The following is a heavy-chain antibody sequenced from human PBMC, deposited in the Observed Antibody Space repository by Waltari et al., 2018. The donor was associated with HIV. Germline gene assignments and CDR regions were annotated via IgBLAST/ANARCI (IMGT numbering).Heavy chain of an antibody. V-gene: IGHV1-2*02. CDR3: AESEYSSSSIGY. Sequence: QVQLVQSGAEVKKPGASVKVSCKASGYTFTGYYMHWVRQAPGQGLEWMGWINPNNGGTNYAQKFQGRVTMTRDTSISTAYKELSRLRSDDTAVYYCAESEYSSSSIGYWGQGTLVTVSS. CDR1: GYTFTGYY. CDR2: INPNNGGT. D-gene: IGHD6-6*01. J-gene: IGHJ4*02.